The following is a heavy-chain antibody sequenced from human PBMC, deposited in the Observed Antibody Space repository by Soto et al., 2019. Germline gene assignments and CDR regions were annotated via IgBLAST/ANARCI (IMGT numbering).Heavy chain of an antibody. Sequence: EVQLVESGGGVIQPGGSLRLSCAASGFNVSSNYMSWVRQAPGKGLQWVSIINTGGNTHYADSVKGRFTISRDNSKNTVYLLMTRLRAEDTAVYYCTRDRGFDMWGQGTTVNVSS. CDR2: INTGGNT. V-gene: IGHV3-53*01. CDR1: GFNVSSNY. CDR3: TRDRGFDM. J-gene: IGHJ3*02.